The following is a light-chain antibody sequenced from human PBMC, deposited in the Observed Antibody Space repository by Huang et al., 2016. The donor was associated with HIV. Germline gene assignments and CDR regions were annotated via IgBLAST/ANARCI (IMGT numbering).Light chain of an antibody. Sequence: DIQMTQSPSSLSASVGDRVTITCRASQSISTYLNWYQQKPGRAPKILIYAASRLQSGVPSRFSGSGSGTDFTLTISSLQPEDFATYYCQQSYSALSLTFGGGTKVEI. CDR3: QQSYSALSLT. CDR2: AAS. CDR1: QSISTY. J-gene: IGKJ4*01. V-gene: IGKV1-39*01.